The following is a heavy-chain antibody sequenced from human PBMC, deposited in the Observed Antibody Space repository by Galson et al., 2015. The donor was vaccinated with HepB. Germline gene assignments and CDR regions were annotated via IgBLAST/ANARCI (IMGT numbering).Heavy chain of an antibody. D-gene: IGHD6-19*01. J-gene: IGHJ4*02. Sequence: SVKVSCKASGYTFTSYGISWVRQAPGQGLEWMGWISAYNANTNYAQNLQGRVTMTTDTSTSTAYMELRSLRSDDTAVYYCARRKYEGSGWPRTQYYFDYWGQGTLVTVSS. CDR1: GYTFTSYG. V-gene: IGHV1-18*01. CDR2: ISAYNANT. CDR3: ARRKYEGSGWPRTQYYFDY.